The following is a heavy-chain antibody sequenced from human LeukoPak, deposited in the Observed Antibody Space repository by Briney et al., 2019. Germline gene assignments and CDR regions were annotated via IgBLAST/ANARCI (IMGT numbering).Heavy chain of an antibody. V-gene: IGHV3-21*01. Sequence: GGSLRLSCAASGFTFSSYWMSWVRQAPGKGLEWVSSISSSSSYLYYADSVKGRFTISRDNAKNSLYLQMNSLRAEDTAVYYCAREDSYYYGSGSYPFDYRGQGTLVTVSS. J-gene: IGHJ4*02. CDR3: AREDSYYYGSGSYPFDY. CDR2: ISSSSSYL. D-gene: IGHD3-10*01. CDR1: GFTFSSYW.